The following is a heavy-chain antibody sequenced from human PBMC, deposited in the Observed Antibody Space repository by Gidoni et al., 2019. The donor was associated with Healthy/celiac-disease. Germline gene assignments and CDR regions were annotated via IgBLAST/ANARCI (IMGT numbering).Heavy chain of an antibody. D-gene: IGHD3-9*01. CDR1: GYTFTRYY. CDR2: INPSGGST. V-gene: IGHV1-46*01. Sequence: QVQLVQSGAEVKKPGASVKASCKASGYTFTRYYMHWVRQAPGQRLEWMGIINPSGGSTSYAQKFQGRVTMTRDTSTSTVYMELSSLRSEDTAVYYCARDGPILTGLYYYYGMDVWGQGTTVTVSS. CDR3: ARDGPILTGLYYYYGMDV. J-gene: IGHJ6*02.